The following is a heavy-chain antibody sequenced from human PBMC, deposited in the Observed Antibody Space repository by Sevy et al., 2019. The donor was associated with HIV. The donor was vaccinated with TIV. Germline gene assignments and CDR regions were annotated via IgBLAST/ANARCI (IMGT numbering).Heavy chain of an antibody. J-gene: IGHJ4*02. CDR3: AKDFGSGSYDD. Sequence: GEALKTSCAASGFTFSSYAMTWVRQAPGKGLGWVAAISGSGGITYSEGSVKGRFTISRDNSKNTLYMQMNSLRTEDTAVYYCAKDFGSGSYDDWGQGTLVTVSS. CDR2: ISGSGGIT. CDR1: GFTFSSYA. D-gene: IGHD3-10*01. V-gene: IGHV3-23*01.